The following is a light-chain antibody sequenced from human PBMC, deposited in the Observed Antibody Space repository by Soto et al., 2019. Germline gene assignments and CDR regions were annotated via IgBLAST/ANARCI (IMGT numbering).Light chain of an antibody. CDR1: QSIHSY. CDR2: AAS. CDR3: QQCHSAPWT. V-gene: IGKV1-39*01. J-gene: IGKJ1*01. Sequence: DIQMTQSPSSLSASVGDRVTITCRASQSIHSYVNWYQQKPGKAPKLLIYAASSLRSGVPSRFSGGGSGTYFTLTSTSLQPEDFVNYYCQQCHSAPWTFGQGTTVEI.